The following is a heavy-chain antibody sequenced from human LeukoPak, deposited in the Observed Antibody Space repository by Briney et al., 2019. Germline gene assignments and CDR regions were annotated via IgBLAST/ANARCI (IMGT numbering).Heavy chain of an antibody. D-gene: IGHD4-17*01. CDR2: ILTSGST. J-gene: IGHJ3*02. CDR3: ARGDRVITATTHFAIDI. V-gene: IGHV4-61*02. CDR1: GGSISSGSYY. Sequence: PSQTLSLTCIISGGSISSGSYYWSWIRQPAGKGLEWIGRILTSGSTNYSPSLKSRVTISVDTSINQFSLKLSSVTAADTAVYFCARGDRVITATTHFAIDIWGQGTMVTVSS.